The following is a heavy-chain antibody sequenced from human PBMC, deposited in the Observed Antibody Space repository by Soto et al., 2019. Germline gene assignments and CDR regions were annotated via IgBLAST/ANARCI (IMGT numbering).Heavy chain of an antibody. V-gene: IGHV4-31*03. CDR3: AIWFGELLGPRNWFDP. D-gene: IGHD3-10*01. J-gene: IGHJ5*02. CDR1: GGSISSGGYY. Sequence: QVQLQESGPGLVKPSQTLSLTCTVSGGSISSGGYYWSWIRQHPGKGLEWIGYIYYSGSTYYNPSLKSRVTISVDTSKNQFSLKLSSVTAADTAVYYCAIWFGELLGPRNWFDPWGQGTLVTVSS. CDR2: IYYSGST.